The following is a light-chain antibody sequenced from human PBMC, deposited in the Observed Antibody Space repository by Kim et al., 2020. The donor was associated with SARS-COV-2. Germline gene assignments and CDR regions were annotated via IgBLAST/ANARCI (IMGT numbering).Light chain of an antibody. J-gene: IGKJ2*01. CDR3: QKYNSAPYT. CDR1: QGIGNH. Sequence: DIQMTQSPPSLSASVGDRVTITCRASQGIGNHLAWYQQRPGKVPKLLIYAASALQSGAPSRFSGSGSGTDFTLTISSLQPEDVATYYCQKYNSAPYTFGQGTKLEI. V-gene: IGKV1-27*01. CDR2: AAS.